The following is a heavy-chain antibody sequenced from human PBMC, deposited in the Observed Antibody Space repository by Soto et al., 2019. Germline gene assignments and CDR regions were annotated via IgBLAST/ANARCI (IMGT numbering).Heavy chain of an antibody. Sequence: GGSLRLSCAASGFTFTTYAMSWVRQAPGKGLEWVAAIWYDGSNKYDADSVKGRFTISRDNSKNTLYLQMNSLRAEDTAVYYCAMDRYGSGSYIFDDWGQGTLVTVSS. CDR2: IWYDGSNK. V-gene: IGHV3-33*08. J-gene: IGHJ4*01. CDR3: AMDRYGSGSYIFDD. D-gene: IGHD3-10*01. CDR1: GFTFTTYA.